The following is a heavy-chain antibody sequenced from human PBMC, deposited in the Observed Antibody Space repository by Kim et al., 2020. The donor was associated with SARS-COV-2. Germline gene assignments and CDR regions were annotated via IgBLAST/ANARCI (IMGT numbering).Heavy chain of an antibody. J-gene: IGHJ3*02. CDR3: AKPKGGSYSDAFDI. Sequence: SVKGQFTISGDNSRHTLYLQMNSLRAEDTAVYYCAKPKGGSYSDAFDIWGQGTMVTVSS. V-gene: IGHV3-23*03. D-gene: IGHD1-26*01.